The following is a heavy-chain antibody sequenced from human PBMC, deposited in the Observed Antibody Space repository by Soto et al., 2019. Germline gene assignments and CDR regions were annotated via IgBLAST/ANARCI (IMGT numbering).Heavy chain of an antibody. Sequence: SETLSLTCAVSGGSIISGGYSWSWIRQPPGKGLEWIGYIYHSGSTYYNPSLKSRVTISVDRSKNQFSLKLSSVTAADTAVYYCARRYAQNWFDPWGQGTLVTVS. CDR1: GGSIISGGYS. CDR3: ARRYAQNWFDP. J-gene: IGHJ5*02. D-gene: IGHD3-16*01. V-gene: IGHV4-30-2*01. CDR2: IYHSGST.